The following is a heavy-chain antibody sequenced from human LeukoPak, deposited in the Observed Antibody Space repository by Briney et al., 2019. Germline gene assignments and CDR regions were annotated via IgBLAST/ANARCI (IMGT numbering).Heavy chain of an antibody. J-gene: IGHJ4*02. CDR1: GFTFSNCW. CDR3: ARGRYCSSTNCHYYFEY. CDR2: INTDGSGT. V-gene: IGHV3-74*01. Sequence: GGSLRLSCAASGFTFSNCWMHWVRQAPGKGLVWVSRINTDGSGTSYADSVKGRFTISRDNAENTLYLQMNSLRAEDTAVYYCARGRYCSSTNCHYYFEYWGQGTLVTVSS. D-gene: IGHD2-2*01.